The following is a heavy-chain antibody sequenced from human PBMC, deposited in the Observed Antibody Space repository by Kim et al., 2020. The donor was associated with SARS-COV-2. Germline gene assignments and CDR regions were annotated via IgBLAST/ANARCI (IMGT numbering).Heavy chain of an antibody. J-gene: IGHJ5*02. V-gene: IGHV1-46*01. Sequence: FQGRVTMTRDTSTSTVYMELSSLRAEDTAVYYCARDVYSSSSGVSNWFDPWGQGTLVTVSS. CDR3: ARDVYSSSSGVSNWFDP. D-gene: IGHD6-6*01.